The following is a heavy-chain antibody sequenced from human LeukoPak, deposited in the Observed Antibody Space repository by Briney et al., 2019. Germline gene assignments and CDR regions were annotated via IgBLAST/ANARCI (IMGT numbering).Heavy chain of an antibody. CDR3: ARETAYCGGDCLTLLHY. CDR1: GGSITSYY. Sequence: SETLSLTCTVSGGSITSYYWSWIGQPPGKGLEWIGYIYYSGSTNYNPSLKSRVTISVDTSKNQFSLKLSSVTAADTAVYYCARETAYCGGDCLTLLHYWGQGTLVTVSS. CDR2: IYYSGST. D-gene: IGHD2-21*02. V-gene: IGHV4-59*01. J-gene: IGHJ4*02.